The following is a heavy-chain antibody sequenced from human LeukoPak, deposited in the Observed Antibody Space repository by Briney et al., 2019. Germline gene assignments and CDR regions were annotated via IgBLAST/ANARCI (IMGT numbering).Heavy chain of an antibody. J-gene: IGHJ5*02. CDR2: INHSGST. D-gene: IGHD2-15*01. Sequence: SETLSLTCAVYGGSFSGYYWSWIRQPPGKGLEWIGEINHSGSTNYNPSLKSRVTISLDTSKNQFSLKLSSVTAADTAVYYCARSRGRSWFDPWSQGTLVTVSS. CDR3: ARSRGRSWFDP. CDR1: GGSFSGYY. V-gene: IGHV4-34*01.